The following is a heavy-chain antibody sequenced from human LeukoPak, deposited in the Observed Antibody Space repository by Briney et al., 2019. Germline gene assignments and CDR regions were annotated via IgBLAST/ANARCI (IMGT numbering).Heavy chain of an antibody. V-gene: IGHV4-30-2*01. D-gene: IGHD3-22*01. CDR2: IYHSGST. CDR3: AREGYYDSSGYRMVGAFDI. Sequence: SETLSLTCAVSGGSISSGGYSWSWLRQPPGTGPEWIGYIYHSGSTYYNPSLKSRVTISVDRSKNQFSLKLSSVTAADTAVYYCAREGYYDSSGYRMVGAFDIWGQGTMVTVSS. J-gene: IGHJ3*02. CDR1: GGSISSGGYS.